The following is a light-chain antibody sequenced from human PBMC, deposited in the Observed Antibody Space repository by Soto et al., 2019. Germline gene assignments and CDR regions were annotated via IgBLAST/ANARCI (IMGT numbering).Light chain of an antibody. V-gene: IGLV2-11*01. CDR3: CSYAGSYTWV. Sequence: QSVLTQPRSVSGSPGQSVTISCTGTSSDVGGYNFVSWYEQHPVKAPKLMIYDVTKRPSGVPDRFSGYKSGNTASLTISGLQAEEEADYYCCSYAGSYTWVFGTGTKLTVL. CDR2: DVT. CDR1: SSDVGGYNF. J-gene: IGLJ1*01.